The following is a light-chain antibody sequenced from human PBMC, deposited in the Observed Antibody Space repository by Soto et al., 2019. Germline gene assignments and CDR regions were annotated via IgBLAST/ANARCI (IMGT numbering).Light chain of an antibody. CDR3: SSYTSSNTVI. CDR1: SSDVGGYNY. CDR2: EVS. V-gene: IGLV2-14*01. Sequence: QSALTQPASVSGSPGQSITISCTGTSSDVGGYNYVSWYQQHPGKGPKLMIYEVSNRPSGVSFRFSGSKSGNTASLTISGLQAEDEADYYCSSYTSSNTVIFGGGTKLTVL. J-gene: IGLJ2*01.